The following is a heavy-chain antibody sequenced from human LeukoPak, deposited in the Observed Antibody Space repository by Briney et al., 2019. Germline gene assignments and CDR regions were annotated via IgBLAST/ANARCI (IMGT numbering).Heavy chain of an antibody. CDR2: ISPKGDET. V-gene: IGHV1-2*02. J-gene: IGHJ4*02. CDR3: ARGDMYFQDSSYRSLDH. D-gene: IGHD2-15*01. CDR1: GYNFGGYY. Sequence: ASVKVYCESSGYNFGGYYIHWVRQVRGLGLELMGWISPKGDETKYAQKFQGRLTVTRDTSISTTYMDLSGLRSDDTAVYYCARGDMYFQDSSYRSLDHWGQGTLVTVSS.